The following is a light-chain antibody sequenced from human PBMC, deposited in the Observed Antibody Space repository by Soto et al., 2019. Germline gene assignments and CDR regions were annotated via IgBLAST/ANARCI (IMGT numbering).Light chain of an antibody. CDR1: TSNLGSNF. CDR3: AAWDDSLSAVV. Sequence: QAVVTQPPSASGTPGQRVTISCSGSTSNLGSNFIYWYQQLPGAAPKLLISRNDERPSGVPDRFSGSKSGTSASLAISGLRSEDEADYHCAAWDDSLSAVVFGGGTQLTVL. J-gene: IGLJ3*02. V-gene: IGLV1-47*01. CDR2: RND.